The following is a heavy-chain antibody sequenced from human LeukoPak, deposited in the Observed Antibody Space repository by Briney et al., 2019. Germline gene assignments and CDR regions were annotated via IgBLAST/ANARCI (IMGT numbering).Heavy chain of an antibody. D-gene: IGHD3-3*01. CDR1: GGSFSGYY. CDR3: ARGRFLEWLLYNWFDP. J-gene: IGHJ5*02. CDR2: INHSGST. Sequence: PSETLSLTCAVYGGSFSGYYWSWIRQPPGKGLEWIGEINHSGSTNYNPSLKSRVTISVDTSKNQFSLKLSSVIAADTAVYYCARGRFLEWLLYNWFDPWGQGTLVTVSS. V-gene: IGHV4-34*01.